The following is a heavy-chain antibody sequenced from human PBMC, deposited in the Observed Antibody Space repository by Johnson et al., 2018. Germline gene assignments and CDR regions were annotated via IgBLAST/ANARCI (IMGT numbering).Heavy chain of an antibody. CDR2: IISDGSSA. J-gene: IGHJ4*02. V-gene: IGHV3-74*01. CDR1: GFTFNMYW. Sequence: EVQLVESGGGSVQPGGSLRLSCAASGFTFNMYWMHWVRQAPGKGLVWVSRIISDGSSATYADSVKGRFTTSRDNAKNTLYLQMDSLRADDTAVYYCARDSRYNIGSWGQGTLVAFSS. D-gene: IGHD1-1*01. CDR3: ARDSRYNIGS.